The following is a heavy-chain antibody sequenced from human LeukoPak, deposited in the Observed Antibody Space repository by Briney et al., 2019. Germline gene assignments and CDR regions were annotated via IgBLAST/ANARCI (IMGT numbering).Heavy chain of an antibody. V-gene: IGHV1-8*01. CDR1: GYTFTSYD. J-gene: IGHJ6*02. CDR3: ARDEVVAAPNYFGMVV. D-gene: IGHD2-15*01. Sequence: GASVKVSCKASGYTFTSYDVNWVRQATGQGLEWMGWMNPNSGNTGLAQKFQGRVTLTRDISLSTAYMELSNLRSDDTAVYYCARDEVVAAPNYFGMVVWGQGTTVSVSS. CDR2: MNPNSGNT.